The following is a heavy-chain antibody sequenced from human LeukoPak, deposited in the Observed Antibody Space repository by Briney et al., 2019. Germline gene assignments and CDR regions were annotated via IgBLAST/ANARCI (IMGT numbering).Heavy chain of an antibody. Sequence: SETPSLTCTVSGGSISGYYWNWIRQPAGKGLEWIGRIYTSGSTNYTPSLKSRVTISVDKSKNQFSLKLSSVTAADTAVYYCARDPDSSSWYYAFDIWGQGTMVTVSS. CDR1: GGSISGYY. J-gene: IGHJ3*02. D-gene: IGHD6-13*01. V-gene: IGHV4-4*07. CDR2: IYTSGST. CDR3: ARDPDSSSWYYAFDI.